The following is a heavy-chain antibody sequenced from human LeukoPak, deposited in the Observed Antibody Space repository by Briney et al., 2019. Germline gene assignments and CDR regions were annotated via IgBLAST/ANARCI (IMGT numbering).Heavy chain of an antibody. J-gene: IGHJ4*02. CDR3: ARERDIVVVPAALDY. CDR2: ISSSSSYI. Sequence: GRSLRLSCAASGFTFSSYSMNWVRQAPGKGLEWVSSISSSSSYIYYADSVKGRFTISRDNAKNSLYLQMNSLRAEDTAVYYCARERDIVVVPAALDYWGQGTLVTVSS. CDR1: GFTFSSYS. D-gene: IGHD2-2*01. V-gene: IGHV3-21*01.